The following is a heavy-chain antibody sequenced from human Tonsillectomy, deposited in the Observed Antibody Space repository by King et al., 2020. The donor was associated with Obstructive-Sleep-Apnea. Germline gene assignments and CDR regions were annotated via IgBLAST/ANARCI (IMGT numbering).Heavy chain of an antibody. CDR1: GDSLTNYW. Sequence: VKLVESGAEVKKPGESLKISCKGSGDSLTNYWIGWVRKMPGKGLEWMGIIYPGDSDTRYSPSFQGQVTISADKSISTAYLQWSSLQASDTAIYYCARRYSVATSFDYWGQGTLVTVSS. D-gene: IGHD5-12*01. CDR2: IYPGDSDT. V-gene: IGHV5-51*01. CDR3: ARRYSVATSFDY. J-gene: IGHJ4*02.